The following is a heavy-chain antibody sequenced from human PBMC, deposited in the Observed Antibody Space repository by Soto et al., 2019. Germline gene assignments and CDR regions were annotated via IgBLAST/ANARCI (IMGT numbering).Heavy chain of an antibody. CDR1: GYTFTGYY. J-gene: IGHJ6*02. V-gene: IGHV1-2*04. D-gene: IGHD2-15*01. Sequence: ASVNVSCKASGYTFTGYYMHWVRQAPGQGLEWMGWINPNSGGTNYAQKFQGWVTMTRDTSISTAYMELSRLRSDDTAVYYCARDIPGDCSGGSCYSPGYGMDVWGQGTTVTSP. CDR3: ARDIPGDCSGGSCYSPGYGMDV. CDR2: INPNSGGT.